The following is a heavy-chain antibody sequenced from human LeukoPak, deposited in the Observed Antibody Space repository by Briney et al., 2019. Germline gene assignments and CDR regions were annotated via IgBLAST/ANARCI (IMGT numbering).Heavy chain of an antibody. CDR2: INPSGGST. D-gene: IGHD1-26*01. CDR3: ARVSYSGGYHIVGPFDY. J-gene: IGHJ4*02. V-gene: IGHV1-46*01. CDR1: GYTFTSYY. Sequence: ASVKVSCKASGYTFTSYYMHWVRQAPGQGLEWMGIINPSGGSTSYAQKFQGRVTMTRDTSTSTVYMELSSLRSEDTAVYYCARVSYSGGYHIVGPFDYWGQGTLVTVSS.